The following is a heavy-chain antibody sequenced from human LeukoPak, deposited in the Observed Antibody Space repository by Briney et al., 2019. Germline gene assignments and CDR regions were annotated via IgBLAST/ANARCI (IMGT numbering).Heavy chain of an antibody. Sequence: GGSLRLSCIASGFTFGDYAMNWFRQAPGKGLEWVGFIGSKANGGTADYAASVKGRFTFSRDDSKSIAYLQMKSLKIEDTAVYYCAKGHGYWGQGTLVTVSS. V-gene: IGHV3-49*03. CDR2: IGSKANGGTA. CDR1: GFTFGDYA. J-gene: IGHJ4*02. CDR3: AKGHGY.